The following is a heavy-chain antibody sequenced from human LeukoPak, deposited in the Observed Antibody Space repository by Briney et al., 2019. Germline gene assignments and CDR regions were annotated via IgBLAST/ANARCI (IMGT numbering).Heavy chain of an antibody. CDR2: INPNSGGT. V-gene: IGHV1-2*02. D-gene: IGHD3-10*01. CDR3: ARVAGSGYYFDY. Sequence: GASVKASCKASGYTFTGYYMHWVRQAPGQGLEWMGWINPNSGGTNYAQKFQGRVTMTRDTSISTAYMELSRLRSDDTAVYYCARVAGSGYYFDYWGQGTLVTVSS. CDR1: GYTFTGYY. J-gene: IGHJ4*02.